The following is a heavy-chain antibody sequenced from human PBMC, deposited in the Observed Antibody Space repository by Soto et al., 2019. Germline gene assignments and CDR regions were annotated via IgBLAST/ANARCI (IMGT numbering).Heavy chain of an antibody. CDR1: GFTFSSYA. Sequence: PGGSLRLSCAASGFTFSSYAMHWVRQAPGKGLEWVAVISYDGSNKYYADSVKGRFTISRDNSKNTLYLQMNSLRAEDTAVYYCAREDRITIFGVVRYYYYGMDVWGQGTTATVS. V-gene: IGHV3-30-3*01. CDR2: ISYDGSNK. J-gene: IGHJ6*02. D-gene: IGHD3-3*01. CDR3: AREDRITIFGVVRYYYYGMDV.